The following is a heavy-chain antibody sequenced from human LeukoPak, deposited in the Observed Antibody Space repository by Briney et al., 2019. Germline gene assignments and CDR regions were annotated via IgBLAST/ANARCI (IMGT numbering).Heavy chain of an antibody. V-gene: IGHV3-43*01. J-gene: IGHJ4*02. Sequence: GGSLRLSCAASGFIFEDYTMHWVRQAPGKTLEWVSLISWDGTTYYADSVKGRFTISRDNSKDSLYLQMDALRSEDTAFYFCVKDLSYESSGSFFDFWGQGTVVTVS. CDR2: ISWDGTT. CDR3: VKDLSYESSGSFFDF. CDR1: GFIFEDYT. D-gene: IGHD3-22*01.